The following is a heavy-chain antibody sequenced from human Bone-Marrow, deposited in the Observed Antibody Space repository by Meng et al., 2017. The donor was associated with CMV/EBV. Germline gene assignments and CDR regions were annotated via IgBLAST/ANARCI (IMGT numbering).Heavy chain of an antibody. CDR1: GAAFSGY. CDR2: ITHSGST. V-gene: IGHV4-34*01. D-gene: IGHD1-26*01. CDR3: APGFRSWSGSYSS. Sequence: QVHLQQWGAGLLKPSETLSLTCGVCGAAFSGYWSWVRQPPGKGLEWIGEITHSGSTNYNVSLKSRVTISIDTSKNQFSLKLSSVTATDTAVYYCAPGFRSWSGSYSSWGQGTLVTVSS. J-gene: IGHJ4*02.